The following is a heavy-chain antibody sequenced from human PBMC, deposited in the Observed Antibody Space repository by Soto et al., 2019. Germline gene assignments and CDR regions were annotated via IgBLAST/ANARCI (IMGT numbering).Heavy chain of an antibody. CDR1: GYTFTSDD. J-gene: IGHJ5*02. CDR2: INPNSGNT. CDR3: ARGKQWPHNWLDP. V-gene: IGHV1-8*01. D-gene: IGHD6-19*01. Sequence: QVQLMQSGAEVKKPGASVKVSCTASGYTFTSDDINWVRQATGQGLEWMGWINPNSGNTGYAQKFQGRVTMTRNTSINTAYMDLRSLRSDDTAVYYCARGKQWPHNWLDPWGQGTLVTVSS.